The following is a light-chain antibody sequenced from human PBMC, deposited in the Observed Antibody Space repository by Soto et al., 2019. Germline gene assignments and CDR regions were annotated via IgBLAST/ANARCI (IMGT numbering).Light chain of an antibody. V-gene: IGLV1-47*02. J-gene: IGLJ3*02. CDR1: SSNIGSSY. Sequence: QSVLTQPPSASGTPGQRVTISCSGGSSNIGSSYVYWYQRLPGTAPKLLIYTNSQRPSGVPDRFSGSNSGTSASLAISGLRYEDEADYYCAAWDDSLSGWVFGGGTQLTVL. CDR2: TNS. CDR3: AAWDDSLSGWV.